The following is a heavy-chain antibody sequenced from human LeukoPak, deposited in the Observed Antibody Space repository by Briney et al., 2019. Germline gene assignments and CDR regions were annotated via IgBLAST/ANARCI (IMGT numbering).Heavy chain of an antibody. D-gene: IGHD1-26*01. J-gene: IGHJ6*03. CDR1: GYTFTGYC. CDR3: ARAGGGVTFYYYYYMDV. V-gene: IGHV1-2*06. Sequence: ASVKVSCKASGYTFTGYCMHWVRQAPGQGLEWMGRINPNSGGTNYAQKFQGRVTMTRDTSISTAYMELSRLRSDDTAVYYCARAGGGVTFYYYYYMDVWGKGTTVTVSS. CDR2: INPNSGGT.